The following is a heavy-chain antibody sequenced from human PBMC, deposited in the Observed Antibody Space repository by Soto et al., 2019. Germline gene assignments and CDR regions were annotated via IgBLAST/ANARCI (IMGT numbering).Heavy chain of an antibody. CDR1: GFTFSSYS. CDR2: ISSTSNTI. V-gene: IGHV3-48*01. D-gene: IGHD2-15*01. CDR3: ARDRGCSGGICYRDLGY. J-gene: IGHJ4*02. Sequence: EVQLVESGGGLVQPGGSLRLSCAASGFTFSSYSMSWVRQAPGKGLEWVSYISSTSNTICYADSVKGRFTISRDNANNSLYLHMNSLSAEDTAVYYCARDRGCSGGICYRDLGYWGQGTLVTVSS.